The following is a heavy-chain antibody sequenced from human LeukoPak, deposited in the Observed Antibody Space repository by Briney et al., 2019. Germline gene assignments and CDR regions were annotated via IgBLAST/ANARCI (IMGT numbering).Heavy chain of an antibody. CDR3: AKGDTTWELPHDY. CDR1: GFTFSSYG. Sequence: GGTLRLSCAASGFTFSSYGMSWVRQAPGKGLEWASAISGSGGSTYYADSVKGRFTISRDNSKNTLSLQMNSLRAEDTAVYYCAKGDTTWELPHDYWGQGTLVTVSS. J-gene: IGHJ4*02. V-gene: IGHV3-23*01. CDR2: ISGSGGST. D-gene: IGHD1-26*01.